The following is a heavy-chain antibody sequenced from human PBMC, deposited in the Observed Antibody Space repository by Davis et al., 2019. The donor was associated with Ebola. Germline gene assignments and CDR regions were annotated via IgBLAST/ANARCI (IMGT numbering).Heavy chain of an antibody. CDR3: ARGAIWRDYYYGMDV. D-gene: IGHD1-26*01. V-gene: IGHV3-7*01. CDR1: GFTFSNYW. J-gene: IGHJ6*04. CDR2: IKQDGSET. Sequence: GESLKISCGASGFTFSNYWMTWVRQAPGKGLEWVANIKQDGSETYYVDSVKGRFTISRDNVKSSVYLQMNSLRGEDTAVYYCARGAIWRDYYYGMDVWGKGTTVTVSS.